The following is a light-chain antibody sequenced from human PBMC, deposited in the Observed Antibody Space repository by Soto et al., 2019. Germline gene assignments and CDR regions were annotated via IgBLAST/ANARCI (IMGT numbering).Light chain of an antibody. CDR3: QQRSNWPST. Sequence: EIVLTQSPATLSLSPGNRVTLSCMASQSVSSYLAWYQQKPGQAPRLLIYDASNRATGIPARFSGSGSGTDFTRTITSLEPEDFAFSYCQQRSNWPSTFGGGTKVEIK. CDR2: DAS. CDR1: QSVSSY. J-gene: IGKJ4*01. V-gene: IGKV3-11*01.